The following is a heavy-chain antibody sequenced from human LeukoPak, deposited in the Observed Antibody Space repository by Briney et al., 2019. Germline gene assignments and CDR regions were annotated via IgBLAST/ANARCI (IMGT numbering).Heavy chain of an antibody. J-gene: IGHJ4*02. V-gene: IGHV3-7*01. CDR3: ARSVDY. CDR1: GFTFSNYW. Sequence: GESLRLSCEASGFTFSNYWMSWVRQAPGKGLEWVANISPDGSAAFYVDSVKGRVTISRDNAKNSLYLQMFSLRAEDTAVYYCARSVDYWGQGTLVTVSS. CDR2: ISPDGSAA.